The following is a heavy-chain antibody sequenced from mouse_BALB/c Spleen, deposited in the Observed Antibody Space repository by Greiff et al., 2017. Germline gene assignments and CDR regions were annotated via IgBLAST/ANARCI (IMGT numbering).Heavy chain of an antibody. J-gene: IGHJ2*01. CDR2: ISTYYGDA. CDR3: ARRMITTAAFDY. CDR1: GYTFTDYA. Sequence: QVQLKESGAELVRPGVSVKISCKGSGYTFTDYAMHWVKQSHAKSLEWIGVISTYYGDASYNQKFKGKATMTVDKSSSTAYMELARLTSEDSAIYYCARRMITTAAFDYWGQGTTLTVSS. D-gene: IGHD2-4*01. V-gene: IGHV1S137*01.